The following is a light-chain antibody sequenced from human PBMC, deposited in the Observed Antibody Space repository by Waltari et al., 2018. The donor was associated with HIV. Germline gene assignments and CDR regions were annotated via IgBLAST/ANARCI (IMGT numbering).Light chain of an antibody. Sequence: SPGERATLSCRASQSVTNYLAWYQQKPGQAPRLLIYDASIRATGIPDRFSGSGSGTDFNLTISSLGPEDFAVYYCQQCSDWPLSFGGGSRVEIK. CDR3: QQCSDWPLS. CDR1: QSVTNY. J-gene: IGKJ4*01. CDR2: DAS. V-gene: IGKV3-11*01.